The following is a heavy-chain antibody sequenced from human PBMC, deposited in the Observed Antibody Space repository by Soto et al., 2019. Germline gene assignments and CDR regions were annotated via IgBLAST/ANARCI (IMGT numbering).Heavy chain of an antibody. V-gene: IGHV1-69*13. J-gene: IGHJ5*02. Sequence: VASVKVSCKASGGTFSSYAISSVRQAPGQGXEWMGGIIPIFGTANYAQKFQGRVTITADEFTSTAYMELSSLRSEDTAVYYCARGKYYDFWSGYYTGMTWFDPWGQGTLVTVSS. D-gene: IGHD3-3*01. CDR3: ARGKYYDFWSGYYTGMTWFDP. CDR1: GGTFSSYA. CDR2: IIPIFGTA.